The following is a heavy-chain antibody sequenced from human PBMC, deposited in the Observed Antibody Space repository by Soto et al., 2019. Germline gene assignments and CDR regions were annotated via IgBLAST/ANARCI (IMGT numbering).Heavy chain of an antibody. CDR2: IHHSGST. D-gene: IGHD6-19*01. V-gene: IGHV4-4*02. CDR1: SASIISEQR. Sequence: QLQLQESGPGLVKPSETLYLTCAVSSASIISEQRWSWVRQPPGKGLEWIGEIHHSGSTNNNPSLRSRVTMSVDKSKNQFPLNLSSVTAADTAVYYCARSFGWYAIDQWGQGTLVIVSS. J-gene: IGHJ4*02. CDR3: ARSFGWYAIDQ.